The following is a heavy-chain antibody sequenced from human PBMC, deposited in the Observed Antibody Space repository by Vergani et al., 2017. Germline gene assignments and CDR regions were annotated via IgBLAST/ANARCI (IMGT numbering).Heavy chain of an antibody. J-gene: IGHJ6*04. CDR3: YYDFWAGYESGDV. Sequence: EVQLVESGGGVVRPGGSLRLSCAASGFTFDDYGMSWVRQAPGKGLEWVSGINWNGGSTGYADSVKGRFTISRDNAKNSLYLQMNSLTIEDTAVYYCYYDFWAGYESGDVWGKGTTVTVSS. D-gene: IGHD3-3*01. CDR2: INWNGGST. CDR1: GFTFDDYG. V-gene: IGHV3-20*04.